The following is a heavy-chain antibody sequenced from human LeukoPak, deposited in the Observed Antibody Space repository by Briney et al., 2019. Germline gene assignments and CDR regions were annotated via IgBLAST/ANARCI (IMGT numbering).Heavy chain of an antibody. D-gene: IGHD6-19*01. CDR2: ISGDGGST. CDR1: GFTVSSNY. CDR3: ARESETSGWYDY. J-gene: IGHJ4*02. V-gene: IGHV3-43*02. Sequence: PGGSLRLSCAASGFTVSSNYMTWVRQAPGKGLEWVSLISGDGGSTFYADSVRGRFTISRDNTRKSLSLQMSSLRSEDTALYYCARESETSGWYDYWGQGTLVTVS.